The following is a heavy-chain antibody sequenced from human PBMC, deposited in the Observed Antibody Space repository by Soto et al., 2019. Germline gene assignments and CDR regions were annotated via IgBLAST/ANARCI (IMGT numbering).Heavy chain of an antibody. D-gene: IGHD3-10*01. CDR3: ARDVSSDTTGFRGYDL. Sequence: GASVKVSCKASGGTVSSYAITWVRQAPGKGLEWMGVFIPIFVSAHYAPKFQGRITITADESTSTAYMELSGLTSEDTAIYYCARDVSSDTTGFRGYDLWGRGTQVTVSS. V-gene: IGHV1-69*13. J-gene: IGHJ4*02. CDR1: GGTVSSYA. CDR2: FIPIFVSA.